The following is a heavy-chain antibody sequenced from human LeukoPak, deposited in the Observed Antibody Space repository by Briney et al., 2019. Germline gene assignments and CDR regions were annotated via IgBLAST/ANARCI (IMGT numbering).Heavy chain of an antibody. D-gene: IGHD2-2*02. CDR1: GGTFSSYA. CDR3: ARVSVIEYCSSTSCHIERGWFDP. Sequence: SMKVSCKASGGTFSSYAISWVRQAPGQGLEWMGGIIPIFGTANYAQKFQGRVTITADESTSTAYMELSSLRSEDTAVYYCARVSVIEYCSSTSCHIERGWFDPWGQGILVTVSS. J-gene: IGHJ5*02. CDR2: IIPIFGTA. V-gene: IGHV1-69*01.